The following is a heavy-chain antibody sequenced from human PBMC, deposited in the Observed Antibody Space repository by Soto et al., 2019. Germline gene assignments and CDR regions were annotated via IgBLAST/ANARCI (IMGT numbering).Heavy chain of an antibody. CDR2: IYYSGST. J-gene: IGHJ4*02. CDR1: GGSVSSGSYY. CDR3: ARGPDYGGNSFDY. Sequence: PSETLSLTCTVSGGSVSSGSYYWSWIRQPPGKGLEWIGYIYYSGSTNYNPSLKSRVTISVDTSKNQFSLKLSSVTAADTAVYYCARGPDYGGNSFDYWGQGTLVTVSS. V-gene: IGHV4-61*01. D-gene: IGHD4-17*01.